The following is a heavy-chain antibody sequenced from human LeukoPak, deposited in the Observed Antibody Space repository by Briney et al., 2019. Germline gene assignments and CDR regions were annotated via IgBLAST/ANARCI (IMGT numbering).Heavy chain of an antibody. J-gene: IGHJ5*02. CDR2: IYYSGST. D-gene: IGHD2-15*01. CDR3: ARDLPGVYCSGGSCYSDEDTWFDP. CDR1: GGSISSSSYY. Sequence: SETLSLTCTVSGGSISSSSYYWGWIRQPPGKGLEWIGSIYYSGSTYYNPSLKSLVTISVDTSKNQFSLKLSSVTAADTAVYYCARDLPGVYCSGGSCYSDEDTWFDPWGQGTLVTVSS. V-gene: IGHV4-39*07.